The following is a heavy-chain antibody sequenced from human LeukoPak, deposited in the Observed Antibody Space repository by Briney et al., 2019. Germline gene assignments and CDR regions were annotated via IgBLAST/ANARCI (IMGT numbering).Heavy chain of an antibody. J-gene: IGHJ5*02. CDR3: ARGSHSRGRYCSSTSCYAGVNWFDP. V-gene: IGHV4-34*01. Sequence: PSETLSLTCAVYGGSFSGYYGSWIRQPPGKGLEWIGEINHSGSTNYNPSLKSRVTISVDTSKNQFSLKLSSVTAADTAVYYCARGSHSRGRYCSSTSCYAGVNWFDPWGQGTLVTVSS. D-gene: IGHD2-2*01. CDR1: GGSFSGYY. CDR2: INHSGST.